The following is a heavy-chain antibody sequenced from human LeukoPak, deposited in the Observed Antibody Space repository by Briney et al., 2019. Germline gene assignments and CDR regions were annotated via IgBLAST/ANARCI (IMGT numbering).Heavy chain of an antibody. CDR2: IIPIFGTA. D-gene: IGHD2-2*01. CDR3: AREGYCSSTSCAIDY. Sequence: ASVNVSCKASGGTFSSYAISWVRQAPGQGLEWMGGIIPIFGTANYAQKFQGRVTITADESTSTVYMELSSLRSEDTAVYYCAREGYCSSTSCAIDYWGQGTLVTVSS. J-gene: IGHJ4*02. V-gene: IGHV1-69*01. CDR1: GGTFSSYA.